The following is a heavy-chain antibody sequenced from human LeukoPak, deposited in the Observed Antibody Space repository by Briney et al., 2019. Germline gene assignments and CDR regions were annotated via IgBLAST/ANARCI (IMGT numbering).Heavy chain of an antibody. Sequence: GGSLRLSCAASGFTFSNYAMSWVRQAPGKGLEWVSDISGSGGSTYYADSVKGRFIISRDNSKNTLYLQMNSLRAEDTAVYYCAKDRCSNGIGCLYYYMDVWGKGTTVTISS. CDR2: ISGSGGST. D-gene: IGHD2-8*01. CDR1: GFTFSNYA. CDR3: AKDRCSNGIGCLYYYMDV. J-gene: IGHJ6*03. V-gene: IGHV3-23*01.